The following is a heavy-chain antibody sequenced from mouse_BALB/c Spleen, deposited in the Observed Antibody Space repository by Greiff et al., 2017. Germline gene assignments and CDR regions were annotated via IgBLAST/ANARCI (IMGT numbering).Heavy chain of an antibody. CDR3: ARVTYYRYDADPMDY. D-gene: IGHD2-14*01. J-gene: IGHJ4*01. CDR2: ISSGGST. CDR1: GFTFSSYA. V-gene: IGHV5-6-5*01. Sequence: EVKLVESGGGLVKPGGSLKLSCAASGFTFSSYAMSWVRQTPEKRLEWVASISSGGSTYYPDSVKGRFTISRDNARNILYLQMSSLRSEDTAMYYCARVTYYRYDADPMDYWGQGTSVTVSS.